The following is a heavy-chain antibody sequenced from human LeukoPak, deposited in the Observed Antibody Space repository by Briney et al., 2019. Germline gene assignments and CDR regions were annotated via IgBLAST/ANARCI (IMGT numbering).Heavy chain of an antibody. CDR3: AKRGHYSINWYHYFDY. CDR2: IASNGGSE. Sequence: GGSLRLSSAASGFTFSSYWMHWVPQAPGKGLEWVAAIASNGGSEYYADSVKGRFTISRDNSKNTLFLQMNSLRPDDTAVYYCAKRGHYSINWYHYFDYWGQGTLVTVSS. D-gene: IGHD6-13*01. V-gene: IGHV3-30*18. CDR1: GFTFSSYW. J-gene: IGHJ4*02.